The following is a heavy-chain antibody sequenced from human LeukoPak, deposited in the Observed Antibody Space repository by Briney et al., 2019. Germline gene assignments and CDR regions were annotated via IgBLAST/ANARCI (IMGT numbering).Heavy chain of an antibody. CDR3: ARGNGWYYY. D-gene: IGHD6-19*01. J-gene: IGHJ4*02. CDR1: GGCISSYS. V-gene: IGHV4-59*01. CDR2: IYYSGST. Sequence: SETLSLTCTVSGGCISSYSWSWIRQPPGKGLEWIGYIYYSGSTNYNPSLKSRVTISVDTSESQFSLKLTSVTAADTAVYYCARGNGWYYYWGQGTLVTVSS.